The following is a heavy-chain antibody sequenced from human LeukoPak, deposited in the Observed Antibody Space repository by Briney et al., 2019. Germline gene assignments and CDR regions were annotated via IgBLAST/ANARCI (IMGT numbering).Heavy chain of an antibody. CDR1: GDSINSGPYY. Sequence: PSETLSLTCTVSGDSINSGPYYWSWIRQPAGKGREWIGRIYSGGRTNYNPSLKSRVTISVDTSKNQFSLKLSSVTAADTAVYYCAREGSIYYSDSSGYLGYWGQGTLVTVSS. V-gene: IGHV4-61*02. J-gene: IGHJ4*02. D-gene: IGHD3-22*01. CDR3: AREGSIYYSDSSGYLGY. CDR2: IYSGGRT.